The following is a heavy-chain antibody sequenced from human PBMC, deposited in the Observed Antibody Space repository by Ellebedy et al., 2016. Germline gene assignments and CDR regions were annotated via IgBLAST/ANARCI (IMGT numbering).Heavy chain of an antibody. Sequence: ASVKVSCKASGYTFTSYGISWVRQAPGQGLEWMGWISAYNGNTNYAQKLQGRVTMTADTSTSTAYMELRSLRSDDTAVYYCARDQHLSGIVVVPAAMRVGLGYWGQGTLVTVSS. CDR1: GYTFTSYG. CDR3: ARDQHLSGIVVVPAAMRVGLGY. CDR2: ISAYNGNT. D-gene: IGHD2-2*01. J-gene: IGHJ4*02. V-gene: IGHV1-18*04.